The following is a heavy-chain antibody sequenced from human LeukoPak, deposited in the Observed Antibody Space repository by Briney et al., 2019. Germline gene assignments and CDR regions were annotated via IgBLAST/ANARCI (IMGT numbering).Heavy chain of an antibody. V-gene: IGHV3-21*01. Sequence: GGSLRLSCAASGFTFSSHSMNWVRQAPGKGLEWVSSISSESAYIFYADSVKGRFTISRDNAKNSLFLQMNSPRAEDTAVYYCASFETVAANWFDPWGRGTLVTVSS. J-gene: IGHJ5*02. D-gene: IGHD6-19*01. CDR1: GFTFSSHS. CDR3: ASFETVAANWFDP. CDR2: ISSESAYI.